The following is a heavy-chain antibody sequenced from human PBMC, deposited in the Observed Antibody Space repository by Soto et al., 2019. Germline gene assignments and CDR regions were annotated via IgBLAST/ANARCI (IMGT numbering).Heavy chain of an antibody. CDR3: ARLGGYVSVGYYYLWDS. CDR1: DGSMNSDSSY. J-gene: IGHJ4*02. CDR2: INDSGST. Sequence: QLQLQESGPGLVKPSETLSLTCRVSDGSMNSDSSYWGWIRQPPGKGLEWIGVINDSGSTYHNLSLKARVTMSVDASRNQFSLKMTSMTAADTAVYYCARLGGYVSVGYYYLWDSWGQGTLVTVSS. D-gene: IGHD3-22*01. V-gene: IGHV4-39*01.